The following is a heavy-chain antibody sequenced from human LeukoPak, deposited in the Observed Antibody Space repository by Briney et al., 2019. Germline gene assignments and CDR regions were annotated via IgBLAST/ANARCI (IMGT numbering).Heavy chain of an antibody. V-gene: IGHV3-21*01. Sequence: GGSLRLSCAASGFTFSSYSMNWVRQAPGKGLEWVSYISSSSNYINYADSVKGRFTISRDNAKNSLYLQMNSLRAEDTAVYYCARDESLVRGAAFDYWGQGTLVTVSS. J-gene: IGHJ4*02. CDR2: ISSSSNYI. CDR3: ARDESLVRGAAFDY. D-gene: IGHD3-10*01. CDR1: GFTFSSYS.